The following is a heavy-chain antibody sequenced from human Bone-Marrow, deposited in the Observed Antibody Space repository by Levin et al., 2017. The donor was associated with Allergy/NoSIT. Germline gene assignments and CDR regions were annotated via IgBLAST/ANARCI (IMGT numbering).Heavy chain of an antibody. Sequence: LSLTCAASGFTFSSYAMSWVRQAPGKGLEWVSAISGSGGSTYYADSVKGRFTISRDNSKNTLYLQMNSLRAEDTAVYYCAKAGDSSSPLPNWFDPWGQGTLVTVSS. V-gene: IGHV3-23*01. D-gene: IGHD6-6*01. J-gene: IGHJ5*02. CDR2: ISGSGGST. CDR3: AKAGDSSSPLPNWFDP. CDR1: GFTFSSYA.